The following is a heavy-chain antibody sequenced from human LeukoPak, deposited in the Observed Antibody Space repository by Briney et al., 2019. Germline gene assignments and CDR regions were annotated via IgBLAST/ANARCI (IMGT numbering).Heavy chain of an antibody. CDR3: ARDPSSGWPYYYYYMDV. CDR1: GFTFSSYS. D-gene: IGHD6-19*01. J-gene: IGHJ6*03. V-gene: IGHV3-21*01. CDR2: ISSSSSYI. Sequence: GGSLRLSCAASGFTFSSYSMNWVRQAPGKGLEWVSSISSSSSYIYYADSVKGRFTISRDNAKNSLYLQMNSLRAEDTAVYYCARDPSSGWPYYYYYMDVWGKGTTVTVSS.